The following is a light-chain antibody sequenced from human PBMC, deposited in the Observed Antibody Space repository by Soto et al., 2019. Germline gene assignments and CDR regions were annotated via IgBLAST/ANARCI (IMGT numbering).Light chain of an antibody. CDR1: QSVSSSY. Sequence: EIVLTQSPGTLSLSPGERDTLSCRASQSVSSSYLGWYQQKAGQAPRLLIYDASNRATGIPARFSGSGSGTDFTLTISSLEPEDFAVYYCQQQVTVGQGTQVDIK. V-gene: IGKV3D-20*02. CDR3: QQQVT. J-gene: IGKJ1*01. CDR2: DAS.